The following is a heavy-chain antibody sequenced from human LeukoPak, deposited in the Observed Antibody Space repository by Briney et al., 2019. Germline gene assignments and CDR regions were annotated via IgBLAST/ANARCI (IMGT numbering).Heavy chain of an antibody. V-gene: IGHV3-74*01. CDR1: GFTFSSYW. Sequence: GGSLRLSCAASGFTFSSYWMHWVRQAPGKGPVWVSRINSDGSSTSYADSVKGRFTISRDNAKNTLYLQMNSLRAEDTAVYYCARGDILTGYYQTGYYYGMDVWGQGTTVTVSS. CDR3: ARGDILTGYYQTGYYYGMDV. D-gene: IGHD3-9*01. CDR2: INSDGSST. J-gene: IGHJ6*02.